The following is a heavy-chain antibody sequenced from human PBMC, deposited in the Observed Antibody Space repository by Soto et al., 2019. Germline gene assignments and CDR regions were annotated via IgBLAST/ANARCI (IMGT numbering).Heavy chain of an antibody. CDR2: IYYTGST. Sequence: ASEILSLTCTVSGGSVSSGSYYWSWIRQPPGKGLEWIGYIYYTGSTNYNPSLKSRVTISVDTSKNQFSLKLSSVTAADTAVYYCARDSGPLSQDYDSSAETFYYYYGMDVWGQGTTVTVSS. CDR1: GGSVSSGSYY. V-gene: IGHV4-61*01. CDR3: ARDSGPLSQDYDSSAETFYYYYGMDV. J-gene: IGHJ6*02. D-gene: IGHD3-22*01.